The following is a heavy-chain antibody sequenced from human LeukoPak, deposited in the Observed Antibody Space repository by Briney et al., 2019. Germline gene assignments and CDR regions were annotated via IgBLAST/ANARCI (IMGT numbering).Heavy chain of an antibody. Sequence: PGRSLRLSCAASGFTFSSYAMHWVRQAPGKGLEWVAVISYDGSNKYYADSVKGRFTISRDNSKNTLYLQMNSLRAEDTAVYYCARELGARPPHWFDPWGQGTLVTVSS. J-gene: IGHJ5*02. CDR1: GFTFSSYA. CDR3: ARELGARPPHWFDP. V-gene: IGHV3-30-3*01. CDR2: ISYDGSNK. D-gene: IGHD6-6*01.